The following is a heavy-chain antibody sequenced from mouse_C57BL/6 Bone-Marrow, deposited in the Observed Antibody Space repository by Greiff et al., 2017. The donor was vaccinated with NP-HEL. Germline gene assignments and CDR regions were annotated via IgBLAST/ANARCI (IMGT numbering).Heavy chain of an antibody. V-gene: IGHV1-81*01. Sequence: QVQLKESGAELARPGASVKLSCKASGYTFTSYGISWVKQRTGQGLEWIGEIYPRSGNTYHNEKFKGKATLTADKSSSTAYMELRSLTSEDSAVYFCARKTAQVLDYWGQGTTLTVSS. J-gene: IGHJ2*01. CDR3: ARKTAQVLDY. CDR1: GYTFTSYG. D-gene: IGHD3-2*02. CDR2: IYPRSGNT.